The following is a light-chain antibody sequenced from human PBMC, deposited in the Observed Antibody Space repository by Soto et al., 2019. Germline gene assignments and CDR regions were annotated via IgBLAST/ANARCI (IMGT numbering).Light chain of an antibody. Sequence: EIVLTQSPSTLSLSPGEKATLSCRASQGVSSYLAWYQQKPGEAPRLLIYDASTRATGVPARFSGSGSGTDIPLTSSSQDAEDFAVYCCQLNSNWYTFGQGTKLEIK. J-gene: IGKJ2*01. CDR3: QLNSNWYT. CDR2: DAS. V-gene: IGKV3-11*01. CDR1: QGVSSY.